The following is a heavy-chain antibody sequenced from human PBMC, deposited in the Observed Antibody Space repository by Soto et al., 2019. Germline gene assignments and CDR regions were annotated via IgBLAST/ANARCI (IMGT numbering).Heavy chain of an antibody. CDR3: ARRLDESAGPFDY. CDR1: GYSFISYW. Sequence: GESLKISCMCSGYSFISYWIGWVRQMPGKGLEWMGIFYPGDSDTRYSPSFQGQVTISADKSISTAYLQWSSLKASDTAMFYCARRLDESAGPFDYWGQGTLVTVSS. CDR2: FYPGDSDT. J-gene: IGHJ4*02. D-gene: IGHD6-13*01. V-gene: IGHV5-51*01.